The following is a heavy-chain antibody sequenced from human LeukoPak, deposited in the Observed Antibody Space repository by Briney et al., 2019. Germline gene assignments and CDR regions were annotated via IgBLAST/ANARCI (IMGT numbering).Heavy chain of an antibody. J-gene: IGHJ4*02. Sequence: GESLKISCKGSGYSFTSYWIGWVCQMPGKGLEWMGIIYPGDSDIKYSTSFQGQVTISADKSIRTAYLQRSSLKASDTAMYYWARRHDSGGWNDYWGQGTLVTVSS. V-gene: IGHV5-51*01. CDR3: ARRHDSGGWNDY. CDR1: GYSFTSYW. D-gene: IGHD3-22*01. CDR2: IYPGDSDI.